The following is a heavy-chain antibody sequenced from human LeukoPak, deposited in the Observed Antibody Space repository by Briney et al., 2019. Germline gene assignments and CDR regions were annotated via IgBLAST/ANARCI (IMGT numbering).Heavy chain of an antibody. V-gene: IGHV3-13*01. Sequence: GGSLRLSCAAPGFTFSDYDMHWVRQATGKGLEWVSAIGTAGDTYYTGSVKGRFTISRENAKNSLYLQMNSLRAGDTAVYYCARVAKERVGGVYYFDYWGQGTLVTVSS. CDR1: GFTFSDYD. CDR2: IGTAGDT. CDR3: ARVAKERVGGVYYFDY. D-gene: IGHD1-1*01. J-gene: IGHJ4*02.